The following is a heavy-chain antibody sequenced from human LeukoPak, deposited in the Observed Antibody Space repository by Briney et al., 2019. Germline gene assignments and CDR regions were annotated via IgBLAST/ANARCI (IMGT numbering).Heavy chain of an antibody. CDR1: GYTFTSYG. CDR2: ISAYNGNT. D-gene: IGHD2-15*01. V-gene: IGHV1-18*01. Sequence: AASVKVSCKASGYTFTSYGISWVRQALGQGLEWMGWISAYNGNTNYAQKLQGRVTMTTDTSTSTAYMELRSLRSDDTAVYYCARDCSGGGSCYVGWGQGTLVTVSS. J-gene: IGHJ4*02. CDR3: ARDCSGGGSCYVG.